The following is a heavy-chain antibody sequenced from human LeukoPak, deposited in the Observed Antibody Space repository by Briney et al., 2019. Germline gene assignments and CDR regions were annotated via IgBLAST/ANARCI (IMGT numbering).Heavy chain of an antibody. Sequence: GGSLRLSCAASGFTFSDYYMSWIRQAPGKGLEWVSYISSSGSTIYYADSVKGRFTISRDNAKNSLYLQMNSLRAEDTAVYYCAKPYYDSSGRTPLDYWGQGTLVTVSS. D-gene: IGHD3-22*01. CDR2: ISSSGSTI. J-gene: IGHJ4*02. CDR1: GFTFSDYY. V-gene: IGHV3-11*01. CDR3: AKPYYDSSGRTPLDY.